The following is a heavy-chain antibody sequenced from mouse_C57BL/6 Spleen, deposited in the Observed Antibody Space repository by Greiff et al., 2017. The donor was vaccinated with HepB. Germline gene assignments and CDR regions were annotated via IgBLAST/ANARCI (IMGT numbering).Heavy chain of an antibody. CDR2: IYPGDGDT. J-gene: IGHJ4*01. CDR1: GYAFSSYW. D-gene: IGHD1-1*01. V-gene: IGHV1-80*01. CDR3: ARGSFTTVVGGDAMDY. Sequence: QVQLQQSGAELVKPGASVKISCKASGYAFSSYWMNWVKQRPGKGLEWIGQIYPGDGDTNYNGKFKGKATLTADKSSSTAYMQLSSLTSEDSAVYFCARGSFTTVVGGDAMDYWGQGTSVTVSS.